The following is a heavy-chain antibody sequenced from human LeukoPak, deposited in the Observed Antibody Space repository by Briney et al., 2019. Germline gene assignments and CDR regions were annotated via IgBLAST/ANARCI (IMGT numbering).Heavy chain of an antibody. D-gene: IGHD3-22*01. CDR3: ARGYYDSSGYYHDAFDI. CDR1: GYTFTSHY. V-gene: IGHV1-46*01. J-gene: IGHJ3*02. CDR2: INLSGGST. Sequence: ASVKVSCKASGYTFTSHYMHWVRQAPGQGLEWMGIINLSGGSTSYAQKFQGRVTMTRDTSTSTVYMELSSLRSEDTAVYYCARGYYDSSGYYHDAFDIWGQGTMVTVSS.